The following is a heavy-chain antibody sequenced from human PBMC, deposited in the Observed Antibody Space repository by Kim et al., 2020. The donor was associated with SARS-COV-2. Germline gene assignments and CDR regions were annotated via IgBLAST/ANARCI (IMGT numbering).Heavy chain of an antibody. J-gene: IGHJ3*02. D-gene: IGHD2-2*01. CDR3: ARVMGQLPRAFDI. Sequence: YVDSVKGQFTISKDNAKKSLYLKMNSLRAEDTAVYYCARVMGQLPRAFDIWGQGKMVTVSS. V-gene: IGHV3-7*04.